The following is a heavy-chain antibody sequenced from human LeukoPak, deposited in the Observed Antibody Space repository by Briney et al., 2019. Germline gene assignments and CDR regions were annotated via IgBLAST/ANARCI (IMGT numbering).Heavy chain of an antibody. CDR2: INPNSGGT. Sequence: ASVKVSCKASGYTFTGYYMHWVRQAPGQGLEWMGWINPNSGGTNYAQKFQGRVTMTRDASISTAYMELSRLRSDDTAVYYCARDLNYYDSSGYSSNWGQGTLVTVSS. V-gene: IGHV1-2*02. D-gene: IGHD3-22*01. CDR3: ARDLNYYDSSGYSSN. CDR1: GYTFTGYY. J-gene: IGHJ4*02.